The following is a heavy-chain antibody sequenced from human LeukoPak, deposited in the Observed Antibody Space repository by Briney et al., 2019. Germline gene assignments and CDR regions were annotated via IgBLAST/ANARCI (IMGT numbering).Heavy chain of an antibody. CDR2: IYPDDSDT. CDR3: ARYVWGNNRYNYFDY. J-gene: IGHJ4*02. Sequence: KPGESLKISCKGSGYIFSDYWIGWVRQMPGKGLECMGIIYPDDSDTRYSPSFQGQVSISVDKSISTAYLQWSSLKAADTAMHYCARYVWGNNRYNYFDYWGQGTLITVSS. V-gene: IGHV5-51*01. D-gene: IGHD3-16*02. CDR1: GYIFSDYW.